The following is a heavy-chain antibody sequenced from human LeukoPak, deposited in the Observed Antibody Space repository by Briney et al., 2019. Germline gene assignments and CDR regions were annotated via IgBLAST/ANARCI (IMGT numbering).Heavy chain of an antibody. V-gene: IGHV1-69*01. CDR2: MIPIFGTA. Sequence: SVKVSCKPSRGTFSSYAISWVRQAPGQGLEWMGGMIPIFGTANYAQKFQGRVTITADESTSTAYMELSSLRSEDTAVYYCARDPLNDYGDYYGMDVWGKGTTVTVSS. CDR3: ARDPLNDYGDYYGMDV. D-gene: IGHD4-17*01. CDR1: RGTFSSYA. J-gene: IGHJ6*04.